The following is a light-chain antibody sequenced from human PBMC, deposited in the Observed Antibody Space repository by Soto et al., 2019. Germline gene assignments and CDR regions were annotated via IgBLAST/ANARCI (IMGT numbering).Light chain of an antibody. V-gene: IGLV2-14*03. J-gene: IGLJ1*01. CDR1: SSDVGGSNY. Sequence: HSALTQPASVSGSPGQSITISCTGTSSDVGGSNYVSWYQQHPGKAPKFIIFDVSHRPSGFSNRFSGSKSGNTASLTISGLQAEDEADYYCSSYTSSSTYVFGTGTKLTVL. CDR2: DVS. CDR3: SSYTSSSTYV.